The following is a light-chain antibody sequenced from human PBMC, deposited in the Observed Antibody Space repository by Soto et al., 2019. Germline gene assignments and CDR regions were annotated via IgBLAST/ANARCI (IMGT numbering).Light chain of an antibody. CDR3: MQATHYRPYT. CDR1: QSLLHADGQTY. V-gene: IGKV2-24*01. Sequence: DVVLTQIPLSSLVTVGQSASISCRSSQSLLHADGQTYLSWFHQKPGQPPRLLIHRVSNRFSGAPDRISGSRAGTDFTLTISGVEPEDVGIYFCMQATHYRPYTFGQGTKLEI. CDR2: RVS. J-gene: IGKJ2*01.